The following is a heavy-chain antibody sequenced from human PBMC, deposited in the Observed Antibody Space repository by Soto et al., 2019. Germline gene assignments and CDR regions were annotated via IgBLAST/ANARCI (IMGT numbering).Heavy chain of an antibody. Sequence: GGSLRLSCAASGFTFSSYGMHWVRQAPGKGLEWVSVIWYDGSNKYYADSVKGRFTSSRDNSKNTLYLQMNSLRAEDTPVYYCARDRGAIAAAGHPIGAFDIWGQGTMVTVSS. CDR3: ARDRGAIAAAGHPIGAFDI. D-gene: IGHD6-13*01. CDR1: GFTFSSYG. CDR2: IWYDGSNK. J-gene: IGHJ3*02. V-gene: IGHV3-33*01.